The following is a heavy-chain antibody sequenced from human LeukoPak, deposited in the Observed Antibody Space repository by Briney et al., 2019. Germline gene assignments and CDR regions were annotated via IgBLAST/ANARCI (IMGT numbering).Heavy chain of an antibody. CDR3: AKAISGSNAVADY. J-gene: IGHJ4*02. CDR2: ISGSGDNT. Sequence: QPGESLRLSCAASGFTFSSYAMTWVRQAPGKGLGWVSSISGSGDNTYYADSVKGRFTISRDNSKNTLYLQMNSLRAEDTAVYYCAKAISGSNAVADYWGQGTLVTVSS. CDR1: GFTFSSYA. D-gene: IGHD1-26*01. V-gene: IGHV3-23*01.